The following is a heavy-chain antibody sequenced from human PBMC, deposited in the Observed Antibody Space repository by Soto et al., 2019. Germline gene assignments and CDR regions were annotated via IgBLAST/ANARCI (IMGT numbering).Heavy chain of an antibody. CDR3: ARVLWLSAQWQTSYYYYYGMDV. J-gene: IGHJ6*02. CDR1: GYTFTSYG. D-gene: IGHD6-19*01. Sequence: QVQLVQSGAEVKKPGASVKVSCKASGYTFTSYGISWVRQAPGQGLEWMGWISAYNGNTNYAQKLQGRVTMTTDTSTSTAYMELRSLRSDDTAVYYCARVLWLSAQWQTSYYYYYGMDVWGQGTTVTVSS. CDR2: ISAYNGNT. V-gene: IGHV1-18*01.